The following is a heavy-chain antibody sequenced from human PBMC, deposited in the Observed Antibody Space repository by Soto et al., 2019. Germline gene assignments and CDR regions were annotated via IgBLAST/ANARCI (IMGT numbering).Heavy chain of an antibody. Sequence: SETLSLICTVSGGSISSYYWSWIRQPPGKGLEWIGYIYYSGSTNYNPSLKSRVTISVDTSKNQFSLKLSSVTAADTAVYYCARGSITIFGVAPFDPWGQGTLVTVSS. CDR2: IYYSGST. CDR1: GGSISSYY. D-gene: IGHD3-3*01. CDR3: ARGSITIFGVAPFDP. V-gene: IGHV4-59*01. J-gene: IGHJ5*02.